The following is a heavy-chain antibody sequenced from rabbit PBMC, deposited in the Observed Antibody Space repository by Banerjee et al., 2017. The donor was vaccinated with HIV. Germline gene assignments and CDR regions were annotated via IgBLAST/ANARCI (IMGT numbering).Heavy chain of an antibody. CDR1: GFTLSSAYY. CDR2: IYNGDGST. V-gene: IGHV1S40*01. J-gene: IGHJ6*01. Sequence: QSLEESGGGLVQPEGSLTLTCTASGFTLSSAYYMCWVRQAPGKGLEWIACIYNGDGSTYYASWAKGRFTISKTSSTTVTLQMTSLTAADTATYFCARSDDYDTYGYTAPKLWGPGTLVTVS. CDR3: ARSDDYDTYGYTAPKL. D-gene: IGHD6-1*01.